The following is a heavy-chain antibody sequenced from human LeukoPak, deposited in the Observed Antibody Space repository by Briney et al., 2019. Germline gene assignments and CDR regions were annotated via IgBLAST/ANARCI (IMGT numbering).Heavy chain of an antibody. CDR2: IYGDINT. Sequence: GGSLRLSWAVSGITVSIKYISWVRQAPGKGLDGVSIIYGDINTNYADSVKGRFTISRDNSRNTLYLQMNSLRVEDTAVYYCARPHSGSYSHAFDVWGQGTMVTVSS. V-gene: IGHV3-66*04. CDR1: GITVSIKY. J-gene: IGHJ3*01. D-gene: IGHD1-26*01. CDR3: ARPHSGSYSHAFDV.